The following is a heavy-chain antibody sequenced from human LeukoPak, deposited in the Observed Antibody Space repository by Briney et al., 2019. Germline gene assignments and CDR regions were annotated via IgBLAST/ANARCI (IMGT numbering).Heavy chain of an antibody. D-gene: IGHD3-16*02. CDR3: ARGPPRCGELSVAFDI. V-gene: IGHV4-59*01. Sequence: SETLSLTCTVSGGSISSYYWSWIRQPPGGGLEWIGYIYYGVSTNYNPSLKSRITISVDTSKIQFSLKLSSVTAADTAVYYCARGPPRCGELSVAFDIWGQGTMVTVSS. CDR1: GGSISSYY. CDR2: IYYGVST. J-gene: IGHJ3*02.